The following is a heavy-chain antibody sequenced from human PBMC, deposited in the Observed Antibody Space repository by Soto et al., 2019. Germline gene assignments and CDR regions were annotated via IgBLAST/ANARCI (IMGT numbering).Heavy chain of an antibody. CDR1: GGSISSYY. CDR2: IYYSGST. D-gene: IGHD1-26*01. J-gene: IGHJ4*02. V-gene: IGHV4-59*01. Sequence: SETLSLTCTVSGGSISSYYWSWIRQPPGKGLEWIGYIYYSGSTNYNPSLKSRVTISVDTSKNQFSLKLSSVTAADTAVYYCARDPGAYYFDYWGQGTLVTVSS. CDR3: ARDPGAYYFDY.